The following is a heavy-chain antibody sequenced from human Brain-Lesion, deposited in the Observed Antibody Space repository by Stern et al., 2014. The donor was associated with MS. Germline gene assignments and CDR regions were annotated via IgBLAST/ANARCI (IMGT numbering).Heavy chain of an antibody. CDR3: ARAKGIRGTFGY. Sequence: EVQLVESGGGLVKPGGSLTLSCAASGVTVNSNYMSWVRQAPGKGMEWVSIIYSSDSTYYADSVRGRFTISRDNSKNTVYLQMNSLRAEDTAVYYCARAKGIRGTFGYWGQGTLVTVSS. D-gene: IGHD3-10*01. CDR1: GVTVNSNY. V-gene: IGHV3-66*02. J-gene: IGHJ4*02. CDR2: IYSSDST.